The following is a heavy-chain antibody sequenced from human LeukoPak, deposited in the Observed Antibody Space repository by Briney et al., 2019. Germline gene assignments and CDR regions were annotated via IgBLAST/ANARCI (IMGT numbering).Heavy chain of an antibody. J-gene: IGHJ4*02. D-gene: IGHD6-19*01. CDR1: GFIFTDYG. Sequence: PGGSLRLSCAAAGFIFTDYGMHWVRQAPGKGLEWLRFIRYDGSDKYYADSVKGRFTISRDNSKNTLYLQMNRLRAEDTAIYYCASHTSATDYWGQGTLVTVSS. V-gene: IGHV3-30*02. CDR3: ASHTSATDY. CDR2: IRYDGSDK.